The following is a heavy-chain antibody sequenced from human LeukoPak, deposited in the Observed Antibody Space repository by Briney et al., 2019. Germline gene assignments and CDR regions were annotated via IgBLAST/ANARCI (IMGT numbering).Heavy chain of an antibody. Sequence: GGSLRLSCAASGFTFSSHWMNWVRQAPGKGLEWVANIKQDGSEKYCVDSVKGRFTISRDNAKKSLYLQMNSLRAEDTAVYYRAGSRGPGAVDIWGQGTMVTVSS. CDR2: IKQDGSEK. CDR1: GFTFSSHW. J-gene: IGHJ3*02. V-gene: IGHV3-7*05. D-gene: IGHD6-19*01. CDR3: AGSRGPGAVDI.